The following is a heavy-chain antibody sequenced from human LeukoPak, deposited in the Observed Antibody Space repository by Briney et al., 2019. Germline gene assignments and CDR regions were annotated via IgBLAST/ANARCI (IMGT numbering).Heavy chain of an antibody. CDR3: AKEYHRVHDAFDT. D-gene: IGHD2-2*01. V-gene: IGHV3-30*18. Sequence: GRSLRLSCVASGFTFSSESIHWVRQAPGKGLEWEAVISHDGSKKYYADSVKGRFTISRDNSRSTVYLQMNSLTTDDTAVYHCAKEYHRVHDAFDTWGHGTMVTVSS. CDR2: ISHDGSKK. J-gene: IGHJ3*02. CDR1: GFTFSSES.